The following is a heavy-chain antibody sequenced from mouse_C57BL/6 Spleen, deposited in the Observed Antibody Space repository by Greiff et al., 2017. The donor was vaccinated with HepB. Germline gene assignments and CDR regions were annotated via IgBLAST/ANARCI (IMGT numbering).Heavy chain of an antibody. V-gene: IGHV14-4*01. CDR3: TIFYYGSSPWFAY. CDR1: GFNIKDDY. CDR2: IDPENGDT. J-gene: IGHJ3*01. Sequence: VQLKQSGAELVRPGASVKLSCTASGFNIKDDYMHWVKQRPEQGLEWIGWIDPENGDTEYASKFQGKATITADTSSNTAYLQLSSLTSEDTAVYYCTIFYYGSSPWFAYWGQGTLVTVSA. D-gene: IGHD1-1*01.